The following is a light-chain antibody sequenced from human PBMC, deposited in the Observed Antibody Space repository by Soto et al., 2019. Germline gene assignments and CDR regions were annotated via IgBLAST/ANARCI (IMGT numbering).Light chain of an antibody. V-gene: IGKV3-11*01. J-gene: IGKJ4*01. Sequence: EIVLTQSPATLSLSPGERATLSCRASQSVSSYLAWYQQKPGQAPRLLIYDASNRATGIPARFSGSGSGKXXXXXXXXXXXXDFAVYYCQQRSNWLTFGGXTKVDIK. CDR3: QQRSNWLT. CDR2: DAS. CDR1: QSVSSY.